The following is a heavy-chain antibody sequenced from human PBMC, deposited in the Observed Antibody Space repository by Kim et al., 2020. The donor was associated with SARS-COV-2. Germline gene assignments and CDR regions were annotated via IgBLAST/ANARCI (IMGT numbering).Heavy chain of an antibody. CDR1: GFSLSTSGMC. CDR3: ARIAIKSNEAGYWYFDL. J-gene: IGHJ2*01. D-gene: IGHD2-21*01. Sequence: SGPTLVNPTQTLTLTCTFSGFSLSTSGMCVSWIRQPPGKALEWLARIDWDDDKYYSTSLKTRLTISKDTSKNQVVLTMTNMDPVDTATYYCARIAIKSNEAGYWYFDLRGRGTLVTVSS. CDR2: IDWDDDK. V-gene: IGHV2-70*11.